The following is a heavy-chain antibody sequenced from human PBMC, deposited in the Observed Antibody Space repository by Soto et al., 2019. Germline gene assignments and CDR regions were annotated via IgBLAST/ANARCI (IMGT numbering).Heavy chain of an antibody. V-gene: IGHV3-23*01. CDR2: ISGSGGST. D-gene: IGHD6-19*01. Sequence: EVQLLESGGGLIQPGGSLRLSCAASGFTFSSYAMSWVRQAPGKGLEWVSAISGSGGSTYYADSVKGRFTISRDNSKNSLYLQMNSLRAEDTAVYYCANPAGSAEYFQHWVHGTLVTVSS. J-gene: IGHJ1*01. CDR3: ANPAGSAEYFQH. CDR1: GFTFSSYA.